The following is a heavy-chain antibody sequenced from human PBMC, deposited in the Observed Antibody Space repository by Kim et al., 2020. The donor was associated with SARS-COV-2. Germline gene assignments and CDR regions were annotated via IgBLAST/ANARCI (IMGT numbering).Heavy chain of an antibody. Sequence: SETLSLTCTVSGGSISSSSYYWGWIRQPPGKGLEWIGSIYYSGSTYYNPSLKSRVTISVDTSKNQFSLKLSSVTAADTAVYYCQADYYDSSGYYYVGWFDPWGQGTLVTVSS. V-gene: IGHV4-39*01. CDR1: GGSISSSSYY. J-gene: IGHJ5*02. CDR3: QADYYDSSGYYYVGWFDP. CDR2: IYYSGST. D-gene: IGHD3-22*01.